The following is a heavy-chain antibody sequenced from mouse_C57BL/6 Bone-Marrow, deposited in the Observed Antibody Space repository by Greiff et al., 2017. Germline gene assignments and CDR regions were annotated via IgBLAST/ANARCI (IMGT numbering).Heavy chain of an antibody. CDR3: ARFDYYGSSPYYYAMDY. CDR2: IDPNSGGT. V-gene: IGHV1-72*01. CDR1: GYTFTSYW. J-gene: IGHJ4*01. D-gene: IGHD1-1*01. Sequence: VQLQQPGAELVKPGASVKLSCKASGYTFTSYWMHWVKQRPGRGLEWIGRIDPNSGGTKYNEKFNSKATLTVDKPSSTASMQLSSLTSEDTAVYYSARFDYYGSSPYYYAMDYWGQGTSVTVSS.